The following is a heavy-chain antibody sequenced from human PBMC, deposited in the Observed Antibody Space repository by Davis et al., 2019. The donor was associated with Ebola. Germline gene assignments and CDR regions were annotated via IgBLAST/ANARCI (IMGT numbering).Heavy chain of an antibody. CDR2: ILHSRRT. J-gene: IGHJ4*02. CDR3: ARGDSYYDPSGYYAGPEAPDH. Sequence: MPSETLSLTCAVYGGSFSGYYWSWIRQPPGKGLEWIGEILHSRRTNYNPSLKSRVTISVDTSKNQFSLKLTSVTAADTAVYYCARGDSYYDPSGYYAGPEAPDHWGQGTLVSVSS. V-gene: IGHV4-34*01. CDR1: GGSFSGYY. D-gene: IGHD3-22*01.